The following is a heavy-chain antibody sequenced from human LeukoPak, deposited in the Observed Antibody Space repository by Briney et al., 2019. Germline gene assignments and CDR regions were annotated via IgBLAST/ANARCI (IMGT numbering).Heavy chain of an antibody. CDR1: GGSIISYY. D-gene: IGHD3-22*01. J-gene: IGHJ4*02. V-gene: IGHV4-59*01. Sequence: SEALSLTCTVSGGSIISYYWSWIRQPPGKGLEWIGYIYYSGSTNYNPSLKSRVTISVDTSKNQFSLKLSSVTAADTAVYYCASLPYYYDSSGSDYWGQGTLVTVSS. CDR2: IYYSGST. CDR3: ASLPYYYDSSGSDY.